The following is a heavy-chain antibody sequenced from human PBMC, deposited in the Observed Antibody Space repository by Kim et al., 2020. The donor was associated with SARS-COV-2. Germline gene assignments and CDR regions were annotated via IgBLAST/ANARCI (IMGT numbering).Heavy chain of an antibody. D-gene: IGHD6-13*01. CDR1: GGSISSSNW. Sequence: SETLSLTCAVSGGSISSSNWWSWVRQPPGKGLEWIGEIYHSGSTNYNPSLKSRVTISVDKSKNQFSLKLSSVTAADTAVYYCARGQDSSSWYGRLRNWFDPWGQGTLVTVSS. CDR2: IYHSGST. J-gene: IGHJ5*02. CDR3: ARGQDSSSWYGRLRNWFDP. V-gene: IGHV4-4*02.